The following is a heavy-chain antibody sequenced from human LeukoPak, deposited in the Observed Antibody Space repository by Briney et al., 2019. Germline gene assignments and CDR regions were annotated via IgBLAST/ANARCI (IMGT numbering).Heavy chain of an antibody. V-gene: IGHV3-48*04. Sequence: GGSLRLSCAASGFTFSSYSMNWVRQAPGKGLEWVSYISSSSSPIYYADSVKGRFTISRDNAKNTLYLQMNSLRAEDTAVYYCVRESRSGSQIDYWGQGTLVTVSS. D-gene: IGHD3-10*01. CDR1: GFTFSSYS. CDR3: VRESRSGSQIDY. J-gene: IGHJ4*02. CDR2: ISSSSSPI.